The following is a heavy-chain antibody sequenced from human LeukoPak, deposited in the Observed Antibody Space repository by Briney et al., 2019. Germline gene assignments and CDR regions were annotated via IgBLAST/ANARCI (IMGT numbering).Heavy chain of an antibody. CDR1: GFTVSSNY. D-gene: IGHD6-6*01. CDR3: ARARYSSPLTIDY. Sequence: PGGSLRLSCAASGFTVSSNYMSWVRQAPGKGLEWVANIKQDGSEQYYVDSVKGRFTISRDNAKNSLYLQMNSLRAEDTAVYYCARARYSSPLTIDYWGQGTLVTVSS. CDR2: IKQDGSEQ. J-gene: IGHJ4*02. V-gene: IGHV3-7*01.